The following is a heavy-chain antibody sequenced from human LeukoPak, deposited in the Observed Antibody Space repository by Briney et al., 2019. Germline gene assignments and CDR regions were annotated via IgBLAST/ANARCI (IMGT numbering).Heavy chain of an antibody. D-gene: IGHD3-9*01. CDR3: ARDFEAPSNC. V-gene: IGHV3-74*01. Sequence: GGSLRPSCAASGFTLGSYWIHWVRQAPGEGLVWVSRINPDGSRTDYADSVKGRFTISRDNTKNTVDLQMNSLRAEDTAVYYCARDFEAPSNCWGQGTLVTVSS. J-gene: IGHJ4*02. CDR2: INPDGSRT. CDR1: GFTLGSYW.